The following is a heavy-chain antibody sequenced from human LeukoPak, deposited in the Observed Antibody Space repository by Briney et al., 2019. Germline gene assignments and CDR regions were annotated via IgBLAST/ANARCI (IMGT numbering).Heavy chain of an antibody. Sequence: ASVKVSCKASGGTFSSYAISWVRQAPRQGLEWMGTIIPIFGTANYAQKFQGRVTITTDESTSTAYMELSSLRSEDTAVYYCARDPYDSSAYIPSAFDIWGQGTMVTVSS. V-gene: IGHV1-69*05. CDR2: IIPIFGTA. CDR3: ARDPYDSSAYIPSAFDI. J-gene: IGHJ3*02. D-gene: IGHD3-22*01. CDR1: GGTFSSYA.